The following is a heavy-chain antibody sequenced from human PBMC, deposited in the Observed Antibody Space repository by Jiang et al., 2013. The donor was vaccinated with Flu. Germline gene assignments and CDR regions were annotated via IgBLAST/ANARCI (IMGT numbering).Heavy chain of an antibody. V-gene: IGHV4-34*01. CDR3: ARGPRLYYYDSSGYKRHLDY. CDR1: GGSFSGYY. CDR2: INHSGST. J-gene: IGHJ4*02. Sequence: PSETLSLTCAVYGGSFSGYYWSWIRQPPGKGLEWIGEINHSGSTNYNPSLKSRVTISVDTSKNQFSLKLSSVTAADTAVYYCARGPRLYYYDSSGYKRHLDYWGQGTLVTVSS. D-gene: IGHD3-22*01.